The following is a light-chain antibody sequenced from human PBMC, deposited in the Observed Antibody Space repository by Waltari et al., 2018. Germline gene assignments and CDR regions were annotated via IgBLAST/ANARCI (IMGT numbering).Light chain of an antibody. CDR3: CSYAGPGTYV. J-gene: IGLJ1*01. V-gene: IGLV2-23*02. CDR2: AVI. CDR1: SSDVGTYDL. Sequence: QSALTQPASVSGPPGQSITISCTGTSSDVGTYDLGSWYQQHPGKAPRPRVCAVIKRPSGLTSRFSGSKSGNTASLTTSGLQAEDEAAYYCCSYAGPGTYVFGSGTKVTVL.